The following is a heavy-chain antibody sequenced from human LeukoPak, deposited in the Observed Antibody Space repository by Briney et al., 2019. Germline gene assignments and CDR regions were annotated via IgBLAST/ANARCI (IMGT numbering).Heavy chain of an antibody. CDR1: GASINSYF. J-gene: IGHJ6*04. CDR3: AKNYYYYGMDV. V-gene: IGHV4-59*01. CDR2: IHYTGNT. Sequence: SETLSLTCTVSGASINSYFWGWLRQSPGRGLEGIGYIHYTGNTNYNPSLKSRVNISLDTSKKQFSLKLYSVTAADTAVYYCAKNYYYYGMDVWGKGTTVTVSS.